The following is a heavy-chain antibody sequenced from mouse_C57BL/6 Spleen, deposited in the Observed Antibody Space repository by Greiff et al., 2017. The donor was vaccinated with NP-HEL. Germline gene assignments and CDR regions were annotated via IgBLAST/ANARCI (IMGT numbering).Heavy chain of an antibody. CDR2: ISDGGSYT. V-gene: IGHV5-4*01. CDR1: GFTFSSYA. J-gene: IGHJ2*01. Sequence: EVQRVESGGGLVKPGGSLKLSCAASGFTFSSYAMSWVRQTPEKRLEWVATISDGGSYTYYPDNVKGRFTLSRDNAKNNLYLQLSHLKSEDTAMYYWAREGVESCFDDWGQGTTRTVSS. CDR3: AREGVESCFDD. D-gene: IGHD6-2*01.